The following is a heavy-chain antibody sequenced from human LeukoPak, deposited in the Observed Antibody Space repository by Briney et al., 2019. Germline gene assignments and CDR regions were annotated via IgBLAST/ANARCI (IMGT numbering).Heavy chain of an antibody. D-gene: IGHD5-12*01. CDR2: MNPNSGNT. CDR3: AREVATEYYYYYGMDV. J-gene: IGHJ6*02. CDR1: GYTFTSYD. V-gene: IGHV1-8*01. Sequence: AASVKVSCKASGYTFTSYDINWVRQATGQGLEWMGWMNPNSGNTGYAQKFQGRVTMTRNTSISTAYMELSSMRSEDTAAYYCAREVATEYYYYYGMDVWGQGTTVTVSS.